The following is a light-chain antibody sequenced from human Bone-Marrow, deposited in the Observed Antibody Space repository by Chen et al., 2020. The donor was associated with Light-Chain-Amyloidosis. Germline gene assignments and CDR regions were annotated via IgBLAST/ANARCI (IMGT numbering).Light chain of an antibody. J-gene: IGLJ2*01. V-gene: IGLV2-14*03. CDR2: DVR. Sequence: QSALTQPASVSASPGQSITIYCTGSSSDVGGYDYVSWYQQHPGKAPYLLIYDVRIRPSGVSNRFSGSKSGNTASLAISGLLTEDEAAYYCSSYTSSSAPVVFGGGTKLTVL. CDR3: SSYTSSSAPVV. CDR1: SSDVGGYDY.